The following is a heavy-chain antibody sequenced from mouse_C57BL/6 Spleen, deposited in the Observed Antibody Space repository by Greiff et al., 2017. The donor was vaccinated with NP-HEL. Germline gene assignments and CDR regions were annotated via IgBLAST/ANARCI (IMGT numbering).Heavy chain of an antibody. CDR2: INPNNGGT. D-gene: IGHD1-1*01. V-gene: IGHV1-18*01. CDR1: GYTFTDYN. Sequence: EVKLQQSGPELVKPGASVKIPCKASGYTFTDYNMDWVKQSHGKSLEWIGDINPNNGGTIYNQKFKGKATLTVDKSSSTAYMELRSLTSEDTAVYYCARGVRGSSYGEGYYFDYWGQGTTLTVSS. J-gene: IGHJ2*01. CDR3: ARGVRGSSYGEGYYFDY.